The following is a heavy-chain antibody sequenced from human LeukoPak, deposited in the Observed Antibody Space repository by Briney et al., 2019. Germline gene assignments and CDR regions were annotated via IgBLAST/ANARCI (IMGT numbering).Heavy chain of an antibody. J-gene: IGHJ4*02. CDR3: ATGPRYCRGTSCSD. V-gene: IGHV3-23*01. CDR1: GFTFSNYA. CDR2: ISNNGGST. D-gene: IGHD2-2*01. Sequence: GGSLRLSCAASGFTFSNYAMSWVRQAPGKGLEWVSSISNNGGSTFYADSVKGRITISRDNSKNTLYLQMNSLRAEDTAVYYCATGPRYCRGTSCSDWGQGTLGPVSS.